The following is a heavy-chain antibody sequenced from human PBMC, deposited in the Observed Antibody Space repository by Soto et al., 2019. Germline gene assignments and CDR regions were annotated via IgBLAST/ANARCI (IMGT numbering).Heavy chain of an antibody. Sequence: VQLVESGGGVVQPGGSLRLSCAASGFTVTSNYMSWDRQAPGKGLEWVSVIYSGGTTYYADSVKGRFFITRHNSENTFYHQIIRVRGEDAALYCCEGGGTYELFDHWGQGTLVTVSS. J-gene: IGHJ4*02. V-gene: IGHV3-53*04. D-gene: IGHD5-12*01. CDR2: IYSGGTT. CDR3: EGGGTYELFDH. CDR1: GFTVTSNY.